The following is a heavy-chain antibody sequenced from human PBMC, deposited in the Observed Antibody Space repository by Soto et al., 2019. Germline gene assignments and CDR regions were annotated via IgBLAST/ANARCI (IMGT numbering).Heavy chain of an antibody. V-gene: IGHV1-18*01. J-gene: IGHJ1*01. CDR3: AREYYYGSRTWN. CDR1: GYTFTSYA. CDR2: ISAYNGNT. Sequence: ASVKVSCKASGYTFTSYAISWVRQAPGQGLEWMGWISAYNGNTNYAQKLQGRVTMTTDTSTSTAYMELRSLRSDDTAVYYCAREYYYGSRTWNWGQGTLVTVAS. D-gene: IGHD3-10*01.